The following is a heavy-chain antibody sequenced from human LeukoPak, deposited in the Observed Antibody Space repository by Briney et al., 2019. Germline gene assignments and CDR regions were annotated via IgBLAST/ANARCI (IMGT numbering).Heavy chain of an antibody. Sequence: GGSLRLSCAASGFTFSNYNMNWVRQAPGKGLEWVSAISGSGGSTYYADSVKGRFTISRDNSKNTLYLQMNSLRAEDTAVYYCATSFDSSGLYYFDYWDQGTLVTVSS. V-gene: IGHV3-23*01. CDR3: ATSFDSSGLYYFDY. J-gene: IGHJ4*02. CDR1: GFTFSNYN. D-gene: IGHD3-22*01. CDR2: ISGSGGST.